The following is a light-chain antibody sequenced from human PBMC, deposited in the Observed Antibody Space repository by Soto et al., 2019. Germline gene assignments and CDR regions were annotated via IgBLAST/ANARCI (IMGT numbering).Light chain of an antibody. J-gene: IGKJ4*01. CDR2: DAS. Sequence: IVLTQSPATLSLSPGERATLSCRASQSVSSYLAWYQQKPGQAPRLLIYDASNRVTGIPARFSGSGSGTDFTLTISSLEPEDFAVYYCQQRSNRPPLTIGRATKLDIK. V-gene: IGKV3-11*01. CDR3: QQRSNRPPLT. CDR1: QSVSSY.